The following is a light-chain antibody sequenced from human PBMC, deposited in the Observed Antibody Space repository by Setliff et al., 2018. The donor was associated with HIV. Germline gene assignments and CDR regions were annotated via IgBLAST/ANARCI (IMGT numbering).Light chain of an antibody. Sequence: QSALTQPASVSGSPGQSITISCTGTRSDVETYNLVSWYQQHPGKAPKVLIYEVGKRTSGVSNRFSGSKSGNTASLTISGLQAEDEADYFCCSYTGTFTYVFGSGTKVTVL. CDR2: EVG. J-gene: IGLJ1*01. CDR1: RSDVETYNL. CDR3: CSYTGTFTYV. V-gene: IGLV2-23*02.